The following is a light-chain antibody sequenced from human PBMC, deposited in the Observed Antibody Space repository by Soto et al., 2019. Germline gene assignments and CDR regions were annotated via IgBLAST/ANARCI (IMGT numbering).Light chain of an antibody. V-gene: IGLV2-11*01. CDR1: SRAVGSSNH. CDR3: SSYTSSSLYV. J-gene: IGLJ1*01. Sequence: SVQTQPRSVSGSPGQSVTISCTGTSRAVGSSNHVAWYQHHPGKAPKFIIYDVSKRPSGVPDRFSGSKSGDTASLTISGLQAEDEADYYCSSYTSSSLYVFGTGTKVTVL. CDR2: DVS.